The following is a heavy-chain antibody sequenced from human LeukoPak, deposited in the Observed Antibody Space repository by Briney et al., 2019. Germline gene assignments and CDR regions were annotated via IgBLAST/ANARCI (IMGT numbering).Heavy chain of an antibody. CDR3: ARARPPGAPYYFDY. J-gene: IGHJ4*02. CDR1: GGSISSGGYY. CDR2: IYYSGST. V-gene: IGHV4-31*03. D-gene: IGHD1-14*01. Sequence: SETLSLTCTVSGGSISSGGYYWSWIRQHPGKGLEWIGYIYYSGSTYYNPSLKSRVTISVDTSKNQFSLKLSSVTAADTAVYYCARARPPGAPYYFDYWGQGTLVTASS.